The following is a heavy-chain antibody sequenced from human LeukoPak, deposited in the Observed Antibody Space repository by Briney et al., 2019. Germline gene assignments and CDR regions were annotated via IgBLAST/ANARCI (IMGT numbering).Heavy chain of an antibody. D-gene: IGHD5-18*01. J-gene: IGHJ5*02. CDR1: GGTFSSYA. CDR2: IIPIFGTA. Sequence: ASVKVSCKASGGTFSSYAISWVRQAPGQGLEWMGGIIPIFGTANYAQKFQGRVTITTDESTSTAYMELSSLRSEDTAVYYCAVGYGYGYDPTNWFDPWGQGTLVTVSS. CDR3: AVGYGYGYDPTNWFDP. V-gene: IGHV1-69*05.